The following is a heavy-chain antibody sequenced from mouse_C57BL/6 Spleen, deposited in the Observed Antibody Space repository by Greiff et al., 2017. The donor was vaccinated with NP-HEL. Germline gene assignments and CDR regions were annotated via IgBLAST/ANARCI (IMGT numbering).Heavy chain of an antibody. J-gene: IGHJ4*01. D-gene: IGHD1-1*01. CDR2: INPNYGTT. Sequence: EVQVVESGPELVKPGASVKISCKASGYSFTDYNMNWVKQSNGKSLEWIGVINPNYGTTSYNQKFKGKATLTVDQSSSTAYMQLNSLTSEDSAVYYCARSVYGSSQYYYAMDYWGQGTSVTVSS. V-gene: IGHV1-39*01. CDR3: ARSVYGSSQYYYAMDY. CDR1: GYSFTDYN.